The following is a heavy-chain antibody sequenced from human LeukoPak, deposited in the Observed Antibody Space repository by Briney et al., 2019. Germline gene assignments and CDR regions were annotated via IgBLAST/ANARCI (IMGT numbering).Heavy chain of an antibody. CDR3: ARRTTVVTPVWYFDL. CDR1: GYTFTSYG. Sequence: ASVKVSCKASGYTFTSYGISWVRQAPGQGLEWMGWISAYNGNTNYAQKLQGRVTMTTDTSTSTAYMELRSLRSDDTAVYYCARRTTVVTPVWYFDLWGRGTLVTVSS. D-gene: IGHD4-23*01. J-gene: IGHJ2*01. CDR2: ISAYNGNT. V-gene: IGHV1-18*01.